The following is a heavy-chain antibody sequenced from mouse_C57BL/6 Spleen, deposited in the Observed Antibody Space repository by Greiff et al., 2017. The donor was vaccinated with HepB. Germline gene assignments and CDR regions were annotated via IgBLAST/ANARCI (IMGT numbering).Heavy chain of an antibody. Sequence: EVMLVESGGGLVKPGGSLKLSCAASGFTFSSYAMSWVRQTPEKRLEWVATISDGGSYTYYPDNVKGRFTISRDNAKNNLYLQMSHLKSEDTAMYYCARDPQFAYWGQVTLVTVSA. V-gene: IGHV5-4*01. CDR2: ISDGGSYT. CDR1: GFTFSSYA. J-gene: IGHJ3*01. CDR3: ARDPQFAY.